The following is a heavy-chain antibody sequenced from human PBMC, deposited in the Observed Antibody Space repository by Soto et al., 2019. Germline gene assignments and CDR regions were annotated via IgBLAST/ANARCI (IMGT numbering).Heavy chain of an antibody. Sequence: SETLSLTCTVSGGSISSGGYYWSWIRQHPGKGLEWIGYIYYSGSTYYNPSLKSRVTISVDTSKNQFSLKLSSVTAADTAVYYCATAGGLTGTLDYWGQGTLVTVSS. V-gene: IGHV4-31*03. CDR2: IYYSGST. D-gene: IGHD1-7*01. CDR1: GGSISSGGYY. CDR3: ATAGGLTGTLDY. J-gene: IGHJ4*02.